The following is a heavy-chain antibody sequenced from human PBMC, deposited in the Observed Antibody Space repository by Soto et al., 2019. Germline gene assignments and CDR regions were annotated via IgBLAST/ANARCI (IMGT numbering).Heavy chain of an antibody. Sequence: QVQLVQSGAEVKKPGSSVKVSCKASGGTSSSYAISWVRQAPGQGLEWMGGIIPIFGTANYAQKFQGRVTITADESTSTAYMELSSLRSEDTAVYYCARDRMDDSSGYYDKFDYWGQGTLVTVSS. V-gene: IGHV1-69*01. CDR1: GGTSSSYA. CDR2: IIPIFGTA. D-gene: IGHD3-22*01. J-gene: IGHJ4*02. CDR3: ARDRMDDSSGYYDKFDY.